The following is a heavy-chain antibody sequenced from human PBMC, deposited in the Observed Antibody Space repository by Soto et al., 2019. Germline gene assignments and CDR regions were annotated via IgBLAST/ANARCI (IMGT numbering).Heavy chain of an antibody. V-gene: IGHV3-33*03. CDR1: GFSFSSYG. J-gene: IGHJ4*02. CDR2: VWNDSSNK. CDR3: ATSNWNFFDY. Sequence: GGSLRLSCAASGFSFSSYGMHWVRQAPGKGLEWVAVVWNDSSNKLYPDSVRGRFTVSRDNSESTLFLQMNSLRAEDTAVYYCATSNWNFFDYWGQGALVTVSS. D-gene: IGHD1-20*01.